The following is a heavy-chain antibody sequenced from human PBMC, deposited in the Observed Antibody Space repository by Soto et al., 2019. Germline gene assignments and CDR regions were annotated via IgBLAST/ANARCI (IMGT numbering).Heavy chain of an antibody. CDR1: GGSISSYY. CDR2: INHSGST. Sequence: SETLSLTCTVSGGSISSYYWSWIRQPPGKGLEWIGEINHSGSTNYNPSLKSRVTISVDTSKNYFSLKLSSVTAADTAVYYCARVRSGRNYYYYYYMDVWGKGTTVTVSS. V-gene: IGHV4-34*01. J-gene: IGHJ6*03. CDR3: ARVRSGRNYYYYYYMDV. D-gene: IGHD2-8*02.